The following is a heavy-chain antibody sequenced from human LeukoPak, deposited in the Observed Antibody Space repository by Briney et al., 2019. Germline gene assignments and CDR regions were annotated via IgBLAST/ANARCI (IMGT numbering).Heavy chain of an antibody. CDR3: ARDLGGANP. D-gene: IGHD1-26*01. V-gene: IGHV4-34*01. CDR2: INHSGST. Sequence: SETLSLTCAVYGGSFSGYYWSWIRQPPGKGLEWIGEINHSGSTNYNPSLKSRVTISVDTSKNQFSLKLSSVTAADTAVYYCARDLGGANPWGQGTLVTVSS. J-gene: IGHJ5*02. CDR1: GGSFSGYY.